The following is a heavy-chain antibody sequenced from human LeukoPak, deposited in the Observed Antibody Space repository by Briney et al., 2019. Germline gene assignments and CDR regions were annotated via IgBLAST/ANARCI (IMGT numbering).Heavy chain of an antibody. CDR1: GFTFSSYW. CDR2: INTDGSST. V-gene: IGHV3-74*01. Sequence: GGSLRLSCAASGFTFSSYWMHWVRHAPGKGLVWVSRINTDGSSTSYADSVKGRFTISRDNAKNTLYLQMNSLRAEDTAVYYCAKNFLGYCSGGSCPRHIWGQGTLVTVSS. CDR3: AKNFLGYCSGGSCPRHI. D-gene: IGHD2-15*01. J-gene: IGHJ4*02.